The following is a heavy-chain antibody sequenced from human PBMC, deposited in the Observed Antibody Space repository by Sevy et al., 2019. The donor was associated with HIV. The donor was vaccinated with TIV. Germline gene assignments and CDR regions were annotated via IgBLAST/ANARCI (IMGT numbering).Heavy chain of an antibody. J-gene: IGHJ5*02. CDR1: GGPISVYY. CDR2: VYYTGST. Sequence: SETLSLTCTVSGGPISVYYWSWIRQPPGKGLEYIGYVYYTGSTNYNPSLKNRVTISVDTSNNQFSLKLTSVTAADTAVYYRARAPPVLSCDDSLNWFDPWGQGTLVTVSS. D-gene: IGHD5-12*01. V-gene: IGHV4-59*01. CDR3: ARAPPVLSCDDSLNWFDP.